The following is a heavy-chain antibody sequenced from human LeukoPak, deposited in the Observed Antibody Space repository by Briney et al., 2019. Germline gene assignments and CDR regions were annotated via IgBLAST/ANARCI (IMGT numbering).Heavy chain of an antibody. D-gene: IGHD6-19*01. CDR1: GYSFSTYW. V-gene: IGHV5-51*01. CDR2: IYPGDFDT. CDR3: ARSWVAGYGTVLDY. Sequence: ESLKISCKGSGYSFSTYWIGWVRQLPGKGLEWMGIIYPGDFDTRYSPPFQGQVTISADKSISTAYLQWSSLKASDTAIYYCARSWVAGYGTVLDYWGQGTLVTVSS. J-gene: IGHJ4*02.